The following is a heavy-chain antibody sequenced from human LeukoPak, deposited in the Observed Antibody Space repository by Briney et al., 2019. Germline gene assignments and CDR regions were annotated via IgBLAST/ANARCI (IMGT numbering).Heavy chain of an antibody. J-gene: IGHJ5*02. V-gene: IGHV4-59*01. CDR2: IYYSGST. CDR3: ARDGSGSYWMNKRGVDP. D-gene: IGHD3-10*01. Sequence: PSDTLALPCTVSGGSISSYYWSWIRQPPAKGLEWVVYIYYSGSTNYNPSLKSRVNISVDTSKNQFSLKLSSVTAADTAVYYCARDGSGSYWMNKRGVDPWGQGTLITVSS. CDR1: GGSISSYY.